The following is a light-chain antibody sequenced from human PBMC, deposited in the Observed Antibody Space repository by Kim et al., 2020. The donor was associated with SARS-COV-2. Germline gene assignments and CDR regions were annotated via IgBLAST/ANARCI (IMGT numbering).Light chain of an antibody. J-gene: IGKJ1*01. V-gene: IGKV3-11*01. CDR1: QSVSSY. CDR3: QQRNNWAT. CDR2: DAS. Sequence: SFSPGERATLSCRASQSVSSYVAWYQYKPGQAPRLLIYDASKRATGIPARFSGSGFGTDFTLTISSLEPEDFAVYYCQQRNNWATFGQGTKVDIK.